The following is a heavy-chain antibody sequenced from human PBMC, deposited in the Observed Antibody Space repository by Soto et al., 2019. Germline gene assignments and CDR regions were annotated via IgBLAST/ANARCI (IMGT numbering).Heavy chain of an antibody. J-gene: IGHJ4*02. Sequence: SETLSLTCAVYGGSFSGYYWTWIRQPPETGLKWIVEINHSGSTNYNPSLKSRVTISVDTSKNQYSLKLTSVTAADTAVYYCARDKITGLFDYWGQGTLVTVSS. D-gene: IGHD2-8*02. CDR1: GGSFSGYY. CDR2: INHSGST. CDR3: ARDKITGLFDY. V-gene: IGHV4-34*01.